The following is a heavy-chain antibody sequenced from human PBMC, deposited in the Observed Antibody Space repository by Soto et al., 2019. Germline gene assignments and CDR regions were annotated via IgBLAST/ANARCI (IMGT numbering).Heavy chain of an antibody. D-gene: IGHD3-22*01. J-gene: IGHJ4*02. CDR3: ARQRYYYDSSGPDY. Sequence: ESLKISCKGSVYSFSSYWIRWVRQMPGKGLVWMGRIDPSDPHTNYSPSFQGHVTISADKSISSAYLQWSSLKASDTGMYYCARQRYYYDSSGPDYWGQGTLVTASS. V-gene: IGHV5-10-1*01. CDR2: IDPSDPHT. CDR1: VYSFSSYW.